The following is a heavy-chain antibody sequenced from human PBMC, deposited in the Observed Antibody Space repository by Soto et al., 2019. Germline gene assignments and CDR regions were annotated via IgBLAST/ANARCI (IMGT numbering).Heavy chain of an antibody. CDR2: ISRDGRST. J-gene: IGHJ4*02. D-gene: IGHD3-22*01. CDR1: GFTFSMHS. CDR3: VKEANPFINTLVVLIFDY. V-gene: IGHV3-64D*08. Sequence: GGSLRLSCSAAGFTFSMHSMHWVRQTPGKALEYVSAISRDGRSTFYADSVKGRFTISRDNSKNTLYLRMNSLRSDDTAVYYCVKEANPFINTLVVLIFDYWGQGTQVTVSS.